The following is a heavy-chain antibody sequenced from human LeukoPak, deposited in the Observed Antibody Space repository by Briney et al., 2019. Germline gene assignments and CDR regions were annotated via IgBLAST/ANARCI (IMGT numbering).Heavy chain of an antibody. CDR2: IYYSGST. V-gene: IGHV4-30-4*01. CDR3: AKASVDTAMVYY. D-gene: IGHD5-18*01. J-gene: IGHJ4*02. CDR1: GGSISSGDYY. Sequence: PSQTLSLTCTVSGGSISSGDYYWSWIRQPPGKGLEWIGYIYYSGSTYYNPSLKSRVTISVDTSKNQFSPKLSSVTAADTAVYYCAKASVDTAMVYYWGQGTLVTASS.